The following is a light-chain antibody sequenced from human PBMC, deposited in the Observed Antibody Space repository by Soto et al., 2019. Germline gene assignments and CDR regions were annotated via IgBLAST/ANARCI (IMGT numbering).Light chain of an antibody. CDR2: GAS. Sequence: EIVMPQSPVTLSVSPGERATLYCRASQSVTNSYLAWYQQKPGQAPRLLIFGASTRAAGIPARFSGSGSGTEFTLTISSLQSEDFAVYYCQQYSNWPLTFGGGTKVDIK. CDR1: QSVTNSY. CDR3: QQYSNWPLT. J-gene: IGKJ4*01. V-gene: IGKV3-15*01.